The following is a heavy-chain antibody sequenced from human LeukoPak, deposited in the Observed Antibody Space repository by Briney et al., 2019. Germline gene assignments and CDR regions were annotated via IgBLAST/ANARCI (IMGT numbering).Heavy chain of an antibody. Sequence: GGSLRLSCAASGFTFSSYEMNWVRQAPGKGLEWVSYIASGGGANRFYSESVKGRFTISRDNAKNSLYLHMDSLRAEDTGVCYCARIGTTTRGPAGLDVWGQGTTVTVSS. CDR2: IASGGGANR. CDR3: ARIGTTTRGPAGLDV. D-gene: IGHD2/OR15-2a*01. CDR1: GFTFSSYE. J-gene: IGHJ6*01. V-gene: IGHV3-48*03.